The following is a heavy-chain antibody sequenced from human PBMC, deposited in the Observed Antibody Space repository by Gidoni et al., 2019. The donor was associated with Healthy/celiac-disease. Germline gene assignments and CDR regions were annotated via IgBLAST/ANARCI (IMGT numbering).Heavy chain of an antibody. CDR3: ARGGSQLGSLYYFDY. CDR2: IKQDGSEK. CDR1: GFTFSSYW. Sequence: LRLSCVVSGFTFSSYWMSWVRQAPGKGLEWVANIKQDGSEKKYVDSAKGRFTISRDNAKSSLFLQMKSLRAEDTAVYYCARGGSQLGSLYYFDYWGQGTLVTVSS. J-gene: IGHJ4*02. D-gene: IGHD3-16*01. V-gene: IGHV3-7*01.